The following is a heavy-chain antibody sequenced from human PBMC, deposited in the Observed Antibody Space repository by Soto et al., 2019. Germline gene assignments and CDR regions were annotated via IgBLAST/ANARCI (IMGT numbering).Heavy chain of an antibody. CDR3: TTDTYYYDSSGFDY. CDR1: GFTFSSYA. J-gene: IGHJ4*02. Sequence: GGSLRLSCAASGFTFSSYAMHWVRQAPGKGLEWVGRIKSKTDGGTTDYAAPVKGRFTISRDDSKNTLYLQMNSLKTEDTAVYYCTTDTYYYDSSGFDYWGQGTLVTVSS. V-gene: IGHV3-15*07. D-gene: IGHD3-22*01. CDR2: IKSKTDGGTT.